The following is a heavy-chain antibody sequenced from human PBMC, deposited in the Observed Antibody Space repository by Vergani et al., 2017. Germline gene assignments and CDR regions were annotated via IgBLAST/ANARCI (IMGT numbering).Heavy chain of an antibody. V-gene: IGHV4-39*07. CDR3: ARGPTIVVVPAATRFDP. D-gene: IGHD2-2*01. Sequence: QLQLQESGPGLVKPSETLSLTCTVSGGSISSSSYYWGWIRQPPGKGLEWIGSIYYSGSTYYNPSLKSRVTISVDTSKNQFSLKLSAVTAADTAVYYRARGPTIVVVPAATRFDPWGQGTLVTVSS. CDR2: IYYSGST. CDR1: GGSISSSSYY. J-gene: IGHJ5*02.